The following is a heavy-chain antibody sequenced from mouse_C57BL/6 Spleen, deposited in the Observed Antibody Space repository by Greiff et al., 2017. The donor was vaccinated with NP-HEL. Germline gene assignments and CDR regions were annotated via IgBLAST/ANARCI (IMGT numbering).Heavy chain of an antibody. J-gene: IGHJ2*01. CDR2: ISDGGSYT. CDR1: GFTFSSYA. CDR3: ARNDYDSYYFDY. V-gene: IGHV5-4*03. D-gene: IGHD2-4*01. Sequence: DVKLVESGGGLVKPGGSLKLSCAASGFTFSSYAMSWVRQTPEKRLEWVATISDGGSYTYYPDNVKGRFTISRDNAKNNLYLQMSHLKSEDTAMYYCARNDYDSYYFDYWGQGTTLTVSS.